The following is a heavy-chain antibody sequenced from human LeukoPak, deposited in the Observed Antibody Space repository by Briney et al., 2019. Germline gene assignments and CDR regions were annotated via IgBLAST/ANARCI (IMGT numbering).Heavy chain of an antibody. CDR3: ATTHSISDY. CDR1: GYTLTELS. D-gene: IGHD2-21*01. Sequence: GASVKVSCKVSGYTLTELSIHWVRQAPGKGLEWMGGFNPENKETIYAEKFQGRVTMTEDTSTDTAYMEMNSLRSEDTAMYYCATTHSISDYWGQGTLVTVSS. V-gene: IGHV1-24*01. J-gene: IGHJ4*02. CDR2: FNPENKET.